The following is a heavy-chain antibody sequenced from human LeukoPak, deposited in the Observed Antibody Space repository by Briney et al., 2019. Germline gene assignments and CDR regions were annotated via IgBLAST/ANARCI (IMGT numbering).Heavy chain of an antibody. V-gene: IGHV3-30*02. CDR3: ARSLSARKCFEC. J-gene: IGHJ1*01. CDR2: IHSDGNSK. D-gene: IGHD6-13*01. Sequence: PTGGSLRLSFSVSGFTISSHGMHWVRQAPGKGLEWVAWIHSDGNSKYYADAVKGRFTISRDNSKNTLHLQMNSLRPEDTAVYYCARSLSARKCFECWGQGTQVTVSS. CDR1: GFTISSHG.